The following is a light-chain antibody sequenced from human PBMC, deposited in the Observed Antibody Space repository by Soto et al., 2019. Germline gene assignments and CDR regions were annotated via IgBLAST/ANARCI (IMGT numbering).Light chain of an antibody. CDR1: SSDVGGYNY. Sequence: QSALTQPPSASGSPGQSVTISCTGTSSDVGGYNYVSWYQQHPGKAPKLMIYEVSKRPSGVPDRFSGSKSGNTASLTVSGLQAEDEADYXXXXXXXXNNLGVFXTGTXVT. CDR2: EVS. CDR3: XXXXXXNNLGV. V-gene: IGLV2-8*01. J-gene: IGLJ1*01.